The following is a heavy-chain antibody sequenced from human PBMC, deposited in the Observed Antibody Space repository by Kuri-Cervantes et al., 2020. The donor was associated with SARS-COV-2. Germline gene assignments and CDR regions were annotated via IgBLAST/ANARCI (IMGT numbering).Heavy chain of an antibody. V-gene: IGHV4-59*01. CDR1: GGSISSYY. D-gene: IGHD1-1*01. CDR2: IYYSGST. J-gene: IGHJ4*02. CDR3: ARVNDHYFDY. Sequence: SETLSLTCTVSGGSISSYYWSWIRQPPGKGLEWIGYIYYSGSTNYSPSLKSRVTISVDTSKNQFSLKLSSVTAADTAVYYCARVNDHYFDYWGQGTLVTVSS.